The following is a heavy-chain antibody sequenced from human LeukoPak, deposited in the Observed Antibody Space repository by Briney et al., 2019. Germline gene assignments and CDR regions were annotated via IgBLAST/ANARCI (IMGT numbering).Heavy chain of an antibody. CDR2: IIPIFGTA. V-gene: IGHV1-69*13. CDR3: ARERSRGIAAAGTGMDV. CDR1: GGTFSSHA. Sequence: SVKVSCKASGGTFSSHAISWVRQAPGQGLEWMGGIIPIFGTANYAQKFQGRVTITADESTSTAYMELSSLRSEDTAVYYCARERSRGIAAAGTGMDVWGQGTTVTVSS. D-gene: IGHD6-13*01. J-gene: IGHJ6*02.